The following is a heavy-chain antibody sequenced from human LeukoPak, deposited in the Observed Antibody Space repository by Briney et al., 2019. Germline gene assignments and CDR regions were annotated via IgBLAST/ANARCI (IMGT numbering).Heavy chain of an antibody. CDR1: GYNFISYY. CDR3: ARVGVFGPFDI. D-gene: IGHD3-16*01. Sequence: GASVKVSCKASGYNFISYYMHWVRQAPGQGLEWMGIINPSGGSTTYAQKFQGRVTTTRDTSTSTVYMELSSLRSEDTAVYYCARVGVFGPFDIWGQGTMVTVSS. CDR2: INPSGGST. V-gene: IGHV1-46*01. J-gene: IGHJ3*02.